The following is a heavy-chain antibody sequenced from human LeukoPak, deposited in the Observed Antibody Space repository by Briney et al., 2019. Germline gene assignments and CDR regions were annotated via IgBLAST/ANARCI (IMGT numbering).Heavy chain of an antibody. CDR3: ARSAVTRAGVFDY. CDR2: LYPGAST. J-gene: IGHJ4*02. D-gene: IGHD4-17*01. V-gene: IGHV4-4*07. CDR1: SDSFSSYY. Sequence: KPSETLSLTCTVSSDSFSSYYWAWIRQPAGKGLEWLGRLYPGASTNYSPSLKSRLTMSVDTSKNQFSLKLTSMTAADTAVYFCARSAVTRAGVFDYWGRGTLVTVSS.